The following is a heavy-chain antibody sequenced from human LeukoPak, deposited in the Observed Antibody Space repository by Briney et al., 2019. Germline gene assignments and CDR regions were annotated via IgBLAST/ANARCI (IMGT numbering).Heavy chain of an antibody. J-gene: IGHJ4*02. CDR2: IGGSGAGT. D-gene: IGHD4/OR15-4a*01. CDR3: AKDANYLRSGSFFIPFDY. V-gene: IGHV3-23*01. Sequence: GGSLRLSCAASGFTFSRTAMSWVRQAPGKGLKWVATIGGSGAGTYHAASVKGRFNISRDNSKNTLYLQLNSLRTEDTAIYYCAKDANYLRSGSFFIPFDYWGQGTLVTVHS. CDR1: GFTFSRTA.